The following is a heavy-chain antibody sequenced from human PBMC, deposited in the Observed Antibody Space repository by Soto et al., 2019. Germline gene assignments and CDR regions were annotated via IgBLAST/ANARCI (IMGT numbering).Heavy chain of an antibody. CDR2: INHSGST. D-gene: IGHD3-3*01. CDR3: AREHGYCDFWSGYLLYYYGMDV. J-gene: IGHJ6*02. Sequence: SETLSLTCAVYGGSFSGYYWSWIRQPPGKGLEWIGEINHSGSTNYNPSLKSRVTISVDTSKNQFSLKLSSVTAADTAVYYCAREHGYCDFWSGYLLYYYGMDVWGQGTTVTVSS. V-gene: IGHV4-34*01. CDR1: GGSFSGYY.